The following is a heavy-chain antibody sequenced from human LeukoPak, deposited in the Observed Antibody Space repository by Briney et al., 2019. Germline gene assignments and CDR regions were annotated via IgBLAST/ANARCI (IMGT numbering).Heavy chain of an antibody. Sequence: GEALKISCKGSGYSFTNYCIGWVRQVPRKGRELIGILYSGQSDTRFIPPFQGQVTIPSDKSSVSDYFLWNSLDSSDTAMYYCATSRPHHYYSSGNSQRAFDIWGQGKMVTVSS. CDR3: ATSRPHHYYSSGNSQRAFDI. V-gene: IGHV5-51*01. D-gene: IGHD3-22*01. J-gene: IGHJ3*02. CDR2: LYSGQSDT. CDR1: GYSFTNYC.